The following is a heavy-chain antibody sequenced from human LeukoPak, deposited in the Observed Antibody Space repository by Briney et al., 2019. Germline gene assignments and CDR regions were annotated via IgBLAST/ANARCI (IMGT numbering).Heavy chain of an antibody. CDR3: AKGGQLVRSGSDY. V-gene: IGHV3-9*01. Sequence: PGRSLRLSCAASGFTFDDYAMHWVRQAPGKDLEWVSGISWNSGSIGYADSVKGRFTISRDNAKNSLYLQMNSLRAEDTALYYCAKGGQLVRSGSDYWGQGTLVTVSS. D-gene: IGHD6-13*01. CDR1: GFTFDDYA. J-gene: IGHJ4*02. CDR2: ISWNSGSI.